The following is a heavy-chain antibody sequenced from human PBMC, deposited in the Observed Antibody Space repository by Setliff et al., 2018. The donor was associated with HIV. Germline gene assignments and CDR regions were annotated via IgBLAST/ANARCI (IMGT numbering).Heavy chain of an antibody. CDR3: ALASIVSTARWNH. CDR2: INPNSGAT. CDR1: GYTFSAYY. Sequence: ASVKVSCKVSGYTFSAYYLHWVRRAPGQGLEWMGWINPNSGATKYAQNFQGRVTMTRDTPISTAYMDLSSLTSDDTAVCYCALASIVSTARWNHWGRGTLVTVSS. J-gene: IGHJ5*02. V-gene: IGHV1-2*02. D-gene: IGHD1-26*01.